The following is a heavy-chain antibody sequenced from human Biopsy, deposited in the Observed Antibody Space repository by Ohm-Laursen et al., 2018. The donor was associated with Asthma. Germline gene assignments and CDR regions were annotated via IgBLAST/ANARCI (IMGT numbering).Heavy chain of an antibody. J-gene: IGHJ3*01. D-gene: IGHD3-9*01. V-gene: IGHV1-3*01. CDR3: ARTYYDFLTGQVKDVFGV. CDR2: VNPGNGTT. Sequence: ASVKVSCKASGYNFISFAIHWVRQAPEQRLEWMGWVNPGNGTTKYSQKFQGRVTITRDTSASTAYMELRSLRSEDTATYYCARTYYDFLTGQVKDVFGVWGQGTMVTVSS. CDR1: GYNFISFA.